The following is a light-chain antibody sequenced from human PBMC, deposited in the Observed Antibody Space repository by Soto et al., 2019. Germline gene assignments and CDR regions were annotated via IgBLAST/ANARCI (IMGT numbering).Light chain of an antibody. CDR2: GAS. CDR3: QQYNNWPPVT. CDR1: QSVYSN. J-gene: IGKJ4*01. V-gene: IGKV3-15*01. Sequence: EIVMTQSPATLSVSPGGRATLSCRASQSVYSNLAWYQQKPGQAPRLLISGASTRATGIPARFSGSGAGTDFTLTISSLQSEDSAVYYCQQYNNWPPVTFGGGTRVEIK.